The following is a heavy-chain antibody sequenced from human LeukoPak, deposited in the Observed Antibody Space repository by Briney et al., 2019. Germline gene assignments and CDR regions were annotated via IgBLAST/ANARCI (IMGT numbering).Heavy chain of an antibody. CDR1: GFTFSSYS. D-gene: IGHD6-19*01. J-gene: IGHJ3*02. Sequence: GGSLRLSCAASGFTFSSYSMNWVRQAPGKGLEWVSSISSSSIYIYYADSVKGRFTISRDNAKKSVHLQMNSLRAEDTAVYYCARGASVVAGSDNAFDIWGQGTMVAVSS. V-gene: IGHV3-21*01. CDR3: ARGASVVAGSDNAFDI. CDR2: ISSSSIYI.